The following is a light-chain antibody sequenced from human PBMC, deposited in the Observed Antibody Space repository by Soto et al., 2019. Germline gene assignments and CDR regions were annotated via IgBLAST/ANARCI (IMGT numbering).Light chain of an antibody. CDR2: DNN. V-gene: IGLV1-51*01. J-gene: IGLJ7*02. CDR3: RTCERRRSAAV. Sequence: QSVLTQPPSVSAAPGQKVTISCSGSSFNIGNSYVSWYQQLPGTAPKLLIYDNNKRPSGIPDRFSGYKSGPSATLGITGLEPGDEANYSCRTCERRRSAAVFGGGTPLTAL. CDR1: SFNIGNSY.